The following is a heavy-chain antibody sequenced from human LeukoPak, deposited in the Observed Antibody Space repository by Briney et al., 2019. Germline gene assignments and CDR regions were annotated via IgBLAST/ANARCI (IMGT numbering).Heavy chain of an antibody. J-gene: IGHJ5*02. V-gene: IGHV4-39*07. CDR3: ARGGSYYYGWFHP. D-gene: IGHD3-10*01. CDR2: IYYRGNT. CDR1: GDSISSGSYY. Sequence: AETLSLTCTVSGDSISSGSYYWGWIRQPPGKGLEWIGNIYYRGNTYFNPSLKSRVIISVDTSKNQFSLKLNSVTAADTAVYYCARGGSYYYGWFHPWGQGPLVTVSS.